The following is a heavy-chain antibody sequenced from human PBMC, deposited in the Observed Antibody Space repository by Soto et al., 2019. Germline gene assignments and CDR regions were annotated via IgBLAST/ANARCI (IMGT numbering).Heavy chain of an antibody. J-gene: IGHJ6*02. V-gene: IGHV4-34*01. CDR3: ARGGGLWFGDYYYYGMDV. CDR1: GGSFSGYY. D-gene: IGHD3-10*01. CDR2: INHSGST. Sequence: SDTLSLTCAVYGGSFSGYYWSWIRQPPGKGLEWIGEINHSGSTNYNPSLKSRVTISVDTSKNQFSLKLSSVTAADTAVYYCARGGGLWFGDYYYYGMDVWGQGTTVT.